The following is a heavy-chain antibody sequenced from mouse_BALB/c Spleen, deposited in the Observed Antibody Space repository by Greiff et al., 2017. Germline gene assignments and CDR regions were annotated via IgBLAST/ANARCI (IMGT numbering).Heavy chain of an antibody. Sequence: QVQLQQSGAELAKPGASVKMSCKASGYTFTSYWMHWVKQRPGQGLEWIGYINPSTGYTEYNQKFKDKATLTADKSSSTAYMQLSSLTSEDSAVYYCARGGKTGKFAYWGQGTLVTVSA. CDR2: INPSTGYT. V-gene: IGHV1-7*01. CDR1: GYTFTSYW. CDR3: ARGGKTGKFAY. D-gene: IGHD4-1*01. J-gene: IGHJ3*01.